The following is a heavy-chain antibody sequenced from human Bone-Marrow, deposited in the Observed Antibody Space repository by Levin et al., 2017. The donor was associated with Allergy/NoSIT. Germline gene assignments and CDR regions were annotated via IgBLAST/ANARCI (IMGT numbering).Heavy chain of an antibody. J-gene: IGHJ6*02. Sequence: GESLKISCADSRFTFNSYAMSWVRQAPGKRLEWVSAISGSGGRTHYADSVKGRFTISRDNSKNTLYLEMNSLRAEDTAAYYCASFALGSLYYGLDVWGQGTTVTVSS. CDR1: RFTFNSYA. CDR2: ISGSGGRT. CDR3: ASFALGSLYYGLDV. D-gene: IGHD3-10*01. V-gene: IGHV3-23*01.